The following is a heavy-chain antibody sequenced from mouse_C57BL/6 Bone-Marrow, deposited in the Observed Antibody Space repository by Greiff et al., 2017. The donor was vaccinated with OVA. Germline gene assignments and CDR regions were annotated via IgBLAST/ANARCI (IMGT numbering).Heavy chain of an antibody. D-gene: IGHD2-3*01. J-gene: IGHJ2*01. CDR3: ARGGWLLPDY. CDR1: GYTFTSYW. Sequence: QVQLQQPGAELVMPGASVQLSCKASGYTFTSYWMHWVKQRPGQGLEWIGEIDPSDSYTNYNHKFKGKSTLTVDKSSSTAYMQLSSLTSEDSAVYYCARGGWLLPDYWGQGTTLTVSA. V-gene: IGHV1-69*01. CDR2: IDPSDSYT.